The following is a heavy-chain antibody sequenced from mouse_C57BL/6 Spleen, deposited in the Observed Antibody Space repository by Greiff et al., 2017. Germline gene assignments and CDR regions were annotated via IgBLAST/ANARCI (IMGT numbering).Heavy chain of an antibody. J-gene: IGHJ2*01. V-gene: IGHV5-4*01. CDR3: ARDGTVVKGYFGY. Sequence: EVKLQESGGGLVKPGGSLKLSCAASGFTFSSYAMSWVRQTPEKRLEWVATISDGGSYTYYPDNVKGRFTISRDNAKNNLYLQMSHLKSEDTAMYYCARDGTVVKGYFGYWGQGTTLTVAS. D-gene: IGHD1-1*01. CDR2: ISDGGSYT. CDR1: GFTFSSYA.